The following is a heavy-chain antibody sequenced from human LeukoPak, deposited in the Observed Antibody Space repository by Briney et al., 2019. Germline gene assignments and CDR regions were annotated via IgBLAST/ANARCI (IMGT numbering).Heavy chain of an antibody. Sequence: PGGSLRLSCAASGFTFSSYSMNWARQAPGKGLEWVSSISSSSSYIYYADSVKGRFTISRDNAKNSLYLQMNSLRAEDTAVYYCARGAYDSSGYYSGRDYWGQGTLVTVSS. V-gene: IGHV3-21*01. CDR3: ARGAYDSSGYYSGRDY. D-gene: IGHD3-22*01. J-gene: IGHJ4*02. CDR1: GFTFSSYS. CDR2: ISSSSSYI.